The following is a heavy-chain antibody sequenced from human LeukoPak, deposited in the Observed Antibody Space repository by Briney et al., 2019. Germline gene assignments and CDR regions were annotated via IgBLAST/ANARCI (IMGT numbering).Heavy chain of an antibody. Sequence: PGGSLRLSCAASGFTLSSYAMRWVRQAPGKGVEWVSAISGGGGTTFYAESFKGRFPISSNNSKNTLYLQMNSLRADDTAVYYCAKYLYDYYDSSGYFMLDYWGQGTLVTVSS. CDR2: ISGGGGTT. V-gene: IGHV3-23*01. CDR3: AKYLYDYYDSSGYFMLDY. D-gene: IGHD3-22*01. J-gene: IGHJ4*02. CDR1: GFTLSSYA.